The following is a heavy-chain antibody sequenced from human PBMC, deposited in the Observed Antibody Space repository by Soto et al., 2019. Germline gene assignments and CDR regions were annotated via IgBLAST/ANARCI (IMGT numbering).Heavy chain of an antibody. CDR3: AKDTGSMVRGVMYAFDI. D-gene: IGHD3-10*01. J-gene: IGHJ3*02. V-gene: IGHV3-30*18. CDR1: GFTFSSYG. CDR2: ISYDGSNK. Sequence: PGGSLRLSCAASGFTFSSYGMHWVRQAPGKGLEWVAVISYDGSNKYYADSVKGRFTISRDNSKNTLYLQMNSLRAEDTAVYYCAKDTGSMVRGVMYAFDIWGQGTMVTVSS.